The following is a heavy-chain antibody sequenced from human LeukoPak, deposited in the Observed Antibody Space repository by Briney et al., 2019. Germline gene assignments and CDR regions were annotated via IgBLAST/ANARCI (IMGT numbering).Heavy chain of an antibody. J-gene: IGHJ5*02. CDR1: GFTFDDYA. CDR2: ISWNSGSI. CDR3: AKEGGA. Sequence: GGSLRLSCAASGFTFDDYAMHWVRQAPGKGLEWVSGISWNSGSIGYADSVKGRFTISRDDAKNSLYLQMNSLRAEDTALYYWAKEGGAWGQGTKVTVSS. D-gene: IGHD3-16*01. V-gene: IGHV3-9*01.